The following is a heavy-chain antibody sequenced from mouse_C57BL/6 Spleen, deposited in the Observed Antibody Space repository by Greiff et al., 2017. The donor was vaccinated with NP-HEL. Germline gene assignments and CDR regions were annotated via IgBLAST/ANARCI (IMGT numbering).Heavy chain of an antibody. CDR1: GFTFTGYC. CDR2: INPSSGCT. D-gene: IGHD1-1*01. CDR3: ARSLITTVVFPFDY. Sequence: QVQLQQSGAGLAKPGASVKLSCKASGFTFTGYCMHWVKQRPGQGLEWIGYINPSSGCTKSNQKFKDKATLTAYKSSSTAYMQLSRLTYEDSAVYYCARSLITTVVFPFDYWGQGTTLTVSS. J-gene: IGHJ2*01. V-gene: IGHV1-7*01.